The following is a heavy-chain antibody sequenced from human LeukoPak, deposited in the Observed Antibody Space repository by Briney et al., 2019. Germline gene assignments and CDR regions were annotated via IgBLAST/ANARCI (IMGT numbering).Heavy chain of an antibody. CDR1: GYIFTSYW. CDR3: ARQVRTGYDVLTGRGYYYMDV. Sequence: GESLKISCKGSGYIFTSYWIGWVRQMPGKGLEWMGIIYPGDSDTRYSPSFQGQVTISADKSISTAYLQWSSLKASDTAMYYCARQVRTGYDVLTGRGYYYMDVWGKGTTVTVSS. CDR2: IYPGDSDT. D-gene: IGHD3-9*01. V-gene: IGHV5-51*01. J-gene: IGHJ6*03.